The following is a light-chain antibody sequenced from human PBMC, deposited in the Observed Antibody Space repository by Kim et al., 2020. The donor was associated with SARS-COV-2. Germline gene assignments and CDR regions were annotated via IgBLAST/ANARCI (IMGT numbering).Light chain of an antibody. CDR2: DAS. V-gene: IGKV1-5*01. CDR3: QQYNSYPLT. CDR1: QSISNW. J-gene: IGKJ4*01. Sequence: ASEGNRVTITCRASQSISNWLAWYQQKPGKAPKLLIYDASSLGSGVPSRISGSGSGTEFTLAISSLQSDDFATYYCQQYNSYPLTFGGGTKVDIK.